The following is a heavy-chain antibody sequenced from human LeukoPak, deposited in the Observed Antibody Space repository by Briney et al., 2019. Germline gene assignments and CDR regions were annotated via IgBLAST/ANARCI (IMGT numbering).Heavy chain of an antibody. V-gene: IGHV3-30-3*01. J-gene: IGHJ4*02. D-gene: IGHD3-22*01. CDR3: ARATYYYDSSGYSLGY. Sequence: GRSLRLSCAASGFTFSSYAMHWVRQAPGKGLEWVAVISYDGSNKYYADSVKGRFTISRDNSKNTLYLQMNSLRADDTAVYYCARATYYYDSSGYSLGYWGQGTLVTVSS. CDR1: GFTFSSYA. CDR2: ISYDGSNK.